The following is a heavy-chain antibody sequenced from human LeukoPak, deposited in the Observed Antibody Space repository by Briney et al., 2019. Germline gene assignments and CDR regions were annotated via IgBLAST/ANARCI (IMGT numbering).Heavy chain of an antibody. J-gene: IGHJ4*02. CDR3: ARDRRGGELWTPYY. CDR1: GYTFTSYY. V-gene: IGHV1-18*04. CDR2: VSGYNGNT. Sequence: ASVKVSCKASGYTFTSYYMHWVRQAPGQGLEWMGWVSGYNGNTNYAQKLQGRVTMTTDTSTSTAYMELRSLRSDDTAVYYCARDRRGGELWTPYYWGQGTLVTVSS. D-gene: IGHD3-16*01.